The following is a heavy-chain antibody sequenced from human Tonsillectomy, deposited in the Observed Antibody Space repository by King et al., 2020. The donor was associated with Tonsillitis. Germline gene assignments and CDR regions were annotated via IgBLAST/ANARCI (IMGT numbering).Heavy chain of an antibody. CDR1: GFTFGNYG. D-gene: IGHD1-14*01. Sequence: VQLVESGGGVVQPGTSLRLSCAASGFTFGNYGMHWVRQAPGKGLEWVALIANDASYENYADSVKGRFTIPRDNSKNTLYLEMNSLRAEDTAVYYRAQHGIGPSDWYFDLRRLGTLLPVSS. CDR2: IANDASYE. V-gene: IGHV3-30*18. J-gene: IGHJ2*01. CDR3: AQHGIGPSDWYFDL.